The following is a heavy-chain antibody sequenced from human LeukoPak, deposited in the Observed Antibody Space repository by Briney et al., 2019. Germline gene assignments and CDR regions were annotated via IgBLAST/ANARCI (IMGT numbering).Heavy chain of an antibody. CDR1: GGSISSYY. J-gene: IGHJ6*02. D-gene: IGHD3-10*01. V-gene: IGHV4-59*01. CDR3: ARDKRLVTMVRGVMDYHYYGMDV. Sequence: SETLPLTCTVSGGSISSYYWSWIRQPPGKGLEWIGYIYYSGSTNYNPSLKSRVTISVDTSKNQFSLKLSSVTAADTAVYYCARDKRLVTMVRGVMDYHYYGMDVWGQGTTVTVSS. CDR2: IYYSGST.